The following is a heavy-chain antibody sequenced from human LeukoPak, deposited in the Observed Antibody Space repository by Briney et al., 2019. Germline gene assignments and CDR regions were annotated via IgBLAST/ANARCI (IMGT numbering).Heavy chain of an antibody. Sequence: GSLRLSCVASGLSVRCSYMSWVRPAPGKGLEWVSVIYSGDRTYYADSVKGRFTISRDTSKNTLYLQMNNLRADDTAMYYCTRDLTGTTWSENDYWGQGTLVTISS. V-gene: IGHV3-53*01. D-gene: IGHD6-13*01. CDR2: IYSGDRT. J-gene: IGHJ4*02. CDR1: GLSVRCSY. CDR3: TRDLTGTTWSENDY.